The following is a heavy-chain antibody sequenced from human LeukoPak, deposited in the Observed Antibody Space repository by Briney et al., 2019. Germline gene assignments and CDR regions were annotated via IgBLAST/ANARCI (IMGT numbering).Heavy chain of an antibody. CDR2: ISSSGSTI. D-gene: IGHD3-22*01. V-gene: IGHV3-11*01. CDR3: ARDYTYYYDSSGYSP. J-gene: IGHJ5*02. Sequence: GGSLRLSCAASGFTFGDYYMSWIRQAPGKGLEWVSYISSSGSTIYYADSVKGRFTISRDNAKNSLYLQMNSLRAEDTAVYYCARDYTYYYDSSGYSPWGQGTLVTVSS. CDR1: GFTFGDYY.